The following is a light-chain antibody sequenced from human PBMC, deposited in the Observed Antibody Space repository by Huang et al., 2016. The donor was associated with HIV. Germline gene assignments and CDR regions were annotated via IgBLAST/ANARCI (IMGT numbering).Light chain of an antibody. J-gene: IGKJ5*01. Sequence: AVQLTQSPSSLSASVGDTVIISCRASQDIGTSLAWYQQRTGRAPKLRISAASTLQTVVPPRFSGDSAGTYFTLFILNRQPEYFATYHCQQFHTYPTTFGQGTRLDMK. CDR3: QQFHTYPTT. CDR1: QDIGTS. CDR2: AAS. V-gene: IGKV1-13*02.